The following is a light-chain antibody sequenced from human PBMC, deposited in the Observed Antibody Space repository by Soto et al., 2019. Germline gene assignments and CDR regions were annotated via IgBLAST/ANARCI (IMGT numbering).Light chain of an antibody. J-gene: IGKJ4*01. V-gene: IGKV3-11*01. CDR1: QSVSRY. Sequence: EIVLTQSPATLSLSPGERATLSCRASQSVSRYLAWYQQKPGQAPRLLIYDASNRATGIPARFSGSGSGTDFTLTISSLAPEDFAVYYCQQRSNWPPSLTFGGGTKVEIK. CDR2: DAS. CDR3: QQRSNWPPSLT.